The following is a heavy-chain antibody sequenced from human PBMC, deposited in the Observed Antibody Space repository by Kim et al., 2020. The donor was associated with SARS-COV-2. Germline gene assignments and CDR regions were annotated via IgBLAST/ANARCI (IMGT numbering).Heavy chain of an antibody. CDR2: ISGSGGST. V-gene: IGHV3-23*01. D-gene: IGHD5-18*01. Sequence: GGSLRLSCAASGFTFSSYAMSWVRQAPGKGLEWVSAISGSGGSTDYADAVKGRFTISRDNSKNTLYLQMNSVRAEDTAVYYCAKDLPRGDSYGPPFDPRGQGTLVTVSS. CDR3: AKDLPRGDSYGPPFDP. CDR1: GFTFSSYA. J-gene: IGHJ5*02.